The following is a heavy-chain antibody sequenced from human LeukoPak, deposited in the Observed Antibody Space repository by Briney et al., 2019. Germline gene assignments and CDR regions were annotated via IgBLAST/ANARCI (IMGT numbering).Heavy chain of an antibody. CDR3: ASDKVYREGRYYNWFDA. CDR1: GFTFSSYW. V-gene: IGHV3-7*01. Sequence: GSLRLSCAASGFTFSSYWMTWVRQAPGKGLEWVANIRQDGSEKYYVDSVKGRFTISRDNAKNSLFLQLDSLKAEDTAIYYCASDKVYREGRYYNWFDAWGQGTQVTVSS. J-gene: IGHJ5*02. D-gene: IGHD2-8*01. CDR2: IRQDGSEK.